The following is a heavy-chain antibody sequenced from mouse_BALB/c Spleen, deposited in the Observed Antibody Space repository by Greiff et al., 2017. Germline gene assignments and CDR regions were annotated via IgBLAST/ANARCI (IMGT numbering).Heavy chain of an antibody. CDR2: IWAGGST. CDR3: ARDGGGEWEYGSFAMDY. J-gene: IGHJ4*01. V-gene: IGHV2-9*02. CDR1: GFSLTSYG. D-gene: IGHD1-1*01. Sequence: QVQLKQSGPGLVAPSQSLSITCTVSGFSLTSYGVHWVRQPPGKGLEWLGVIWAGGSTNYNSALMSRLSISKDNSKSQVFLKMNSLQTDDTAMYYCARDGGGEWEYGSFAMDYWGQGTSVTVSS.